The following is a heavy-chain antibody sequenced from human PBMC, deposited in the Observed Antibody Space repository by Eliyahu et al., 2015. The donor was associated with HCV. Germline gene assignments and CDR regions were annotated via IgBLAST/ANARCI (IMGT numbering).Heavy chain of an antibody. CDR1: GYSISSGYY. CDR3: ARWEFSSGIGY. V-gene: IGHV4-38-2*02. J-gene: IGHJ4*02. Sequence: ESGPGLVKPSETLSLTCTVSGYSISSGYYWGWIRQPPGKGLEWIGSIYHSGSTNYNPSLKSRVTISVDTSKNQFSLKLSSVTAADTAVYYCARWEFSSGIGYWGQGTLVTVSS. D-gene: IGHD6-25*01. CDR2: IYHSGST.